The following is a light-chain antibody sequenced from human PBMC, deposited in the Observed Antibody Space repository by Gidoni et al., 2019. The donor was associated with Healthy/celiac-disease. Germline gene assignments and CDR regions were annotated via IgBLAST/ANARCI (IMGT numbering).Light chain of an antibody. CDR1: QSISRY. V-gene: IGKV1-39*01. Sequence: DIQMTQSPSSLSASVGDRVTITCRASQSISRYLNWYQQKPGKAPKLLIHAASSLQSGVPSRFSGSGSGTDFTLTISSLQPEDFATYYCQQSYSPLTFGGGTKVEIK. J-gene: IGKJ4*01. CDR3: QQSYSPLT. CDR2: AAS.